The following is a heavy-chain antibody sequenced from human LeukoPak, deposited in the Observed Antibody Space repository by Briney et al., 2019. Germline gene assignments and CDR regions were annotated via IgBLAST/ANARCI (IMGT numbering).Heavy chain of an antibody. CDR2: IIPIFGTT. V-gene: IGHV1-69*06. J-gene: IGHJ5*02. CDR3: ARGGITMVRGVMSANNWFDP. Sequence: SVKVSCKASGGTFSSYSISWVRQAPGQGLEWMGGIIPIFGTTNYAQTFQGRVTITADKSTSTAYMELSSLRSEDTAVYYCARGGITMVRGVMSANNWFDPWGQGTLVTVSS. CDR1: GGTFSSYS. D-gene: IGHD3-10*01.